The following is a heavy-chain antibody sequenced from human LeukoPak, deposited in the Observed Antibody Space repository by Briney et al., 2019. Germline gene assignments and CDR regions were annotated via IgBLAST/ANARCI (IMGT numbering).Heavy chain of an antibody. J-gene: IGHJ3*02. CDR2: INPSGGST. CDR1: GYTFTSYY. CDR3: ARDRTVGHDAFDI. V-gene: IGHV1-46*01. Sequence: ASVKVSCKASGYTFTSYYMHWVRQAPGQGLEWMEIINPSGGSTSYAQKFQGRVTMTRNTSTSTVYMELSSLRSEDTAVYYCARDRTVGHDAFDIWGQGTMVTVSS. D-gene: IGHD2-8*02.